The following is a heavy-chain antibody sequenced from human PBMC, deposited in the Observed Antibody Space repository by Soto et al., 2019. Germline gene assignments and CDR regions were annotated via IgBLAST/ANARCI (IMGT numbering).Heavy chain of an antibody. CDR1: GGTVASSHW. CDR3: AREIVTAGGNNYFDP. CDR2: VYHTGDT. Sequence: PSETLSLTCGVSGGTVASSHWWSWVRQSPGRGLEWIGNVYHTGDTNFNPSLQSRVTFSVDKSNNQFSLRLTSVTAADTAVYFCAREIVTAGGNNYFDPWGPGILVTAPQ. D-gene: IGHD2-21*02. J-gene: IGHJ5*02. V-gene: IGHV4-4*02.